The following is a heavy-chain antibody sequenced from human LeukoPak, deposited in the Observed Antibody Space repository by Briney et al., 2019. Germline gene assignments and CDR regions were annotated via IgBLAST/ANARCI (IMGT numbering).Heavy chain of an antibody. Sequence: GGSLRLSCAASGFTFSTYAMHWVRQAPGKGLEWVAVISYDGSYKYYADSVKGRFTISRDNSKNTLYLQMNSLRAEDTAVYYCARDRSYYYDSQAEDWGQGTLVTVSS. CDR2: ISYDGSYK. V-gene: IGHV3-30*04. J-gene: IGHJ4*02. D-gene: IGHD3-22*01. CDR1: GFTFSTYA. CDR3: ARDRSYYYDSQAED.